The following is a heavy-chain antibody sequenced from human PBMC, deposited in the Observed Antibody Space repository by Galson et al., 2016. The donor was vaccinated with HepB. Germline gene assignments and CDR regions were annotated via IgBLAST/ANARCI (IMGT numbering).Heavy chain of an antibody. CDR1: GVTVNSYA. CDR2: IVPISGKT. Sequence: SVKASCKASGVTVNSYAFSWLRQAPGRGPEWMGGIVPISGKTKFAQSFEGRVTITADESTNTVYMEVSSLRSEDTAVHYCARDMHCGGDCYFDFWGQGTLVTVSS. D-gene: IGHD2-21*02. J-gene: IGHJ4*02. CDR3: ARDMHCGGDCYFDF. V-gene: IGHV1-69*13.